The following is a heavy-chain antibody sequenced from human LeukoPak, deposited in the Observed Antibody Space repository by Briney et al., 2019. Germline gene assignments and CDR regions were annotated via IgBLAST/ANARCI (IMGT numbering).Heavy chain of an antibody. Sequence: QPGGSLRLSCIASGFTFSGDAMNWIRQVLGKGLEWVSAISGSGAHTFYADSVKGRFTVSRDNFNDTLYLQMNSLRVEDTAVYYCARAPTVLVGYCSSSSCQADYWGQGTLVTVSS. D-gene: IGHD2-2*01. V-gene: IGHV3-23*01. CDR2: ISGSGAHT. J-gene: IGHJ4*02. CDR3: ARAPTVLVGYCSSSSCQADY. CDR1: GFTFSGDA.